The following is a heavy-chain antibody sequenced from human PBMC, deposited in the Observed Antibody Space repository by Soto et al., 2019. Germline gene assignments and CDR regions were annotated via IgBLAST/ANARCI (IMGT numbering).Heavy chain of an antibody. CDR3: AKVLSLRSGSYSNYYYYYYMDV. Sequence: GGSLRLSCAASGFTFSSYAMSWVRQAPGKGLEWVSAISGSGGSTYYADSVKGRFTISRDNSKNTLYLQMNSLRAEDTAVYYCAKVLSLRSGSYSNYYYYYYMDVWGKGTTVTVSS. J-gene: IGHJ6*03. D-gene: IGHD3-10*01. CDR1: GFTFSSYA. CDR2: ISGSGGST. V-gene: IGHV3-23*01.